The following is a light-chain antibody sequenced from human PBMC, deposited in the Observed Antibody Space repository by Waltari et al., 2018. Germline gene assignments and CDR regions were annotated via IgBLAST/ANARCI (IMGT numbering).Light chain of an antibody. CDR3: QQRFSWPPLT. J-gene: IGKJ4*01. Sequence: EVVFTQSPATLPLSPGERATLSCRASQTVHSHLAWYQQRPGQAPRILFYDTANRATGSPARFSGGGSATDFTLTISSLEPEDFAVYYCQQRFSWPPLTFGGGTKVEVK. CDR2: DTA. V-gene: IGKV3-11*01. CDR1: QTVHSH.